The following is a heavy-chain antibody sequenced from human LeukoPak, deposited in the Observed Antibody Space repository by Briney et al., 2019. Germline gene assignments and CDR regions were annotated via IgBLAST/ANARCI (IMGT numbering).Heavy chain of an antibody. CDR3: ARVEPGEYYFDY. J-gene: IGHJ4*02. D-gene: IGHD1-1*01. CDR1: VGTFSGYA. Sequence: GASVKVSCKASVGTFSGYAISWVRQAPGQGLERMGRIIPILGIANYAQKFQGRVTITADKSTSTAYMELSSLRSEDTAVYYCARVEPGEYYFDYWGQGTLVTVSS. V-gene: IGHV1-69*04. CDR2: IIPILGIA.